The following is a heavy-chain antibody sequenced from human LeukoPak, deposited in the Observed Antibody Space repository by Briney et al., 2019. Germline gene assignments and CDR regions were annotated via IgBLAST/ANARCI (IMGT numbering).Heavy chain of an antibody. J-gene: IGHJ4*02. CDR3: AKTPIAVAGRAVDY. D-gene: IGHD6-19*01. CDR1: GFTFSSYG. Sequence: GSLRLSCAASGFTFSSYGLHWVRPAPGQGLGRVAFIRYDGSNKYYADSVKGRFTISRDNSKNTLYLQMNSLRAEDTAVYYCAKTPIAVAGRAVDYWGQGTLVTVSS. CDR2: IRYDGSNK. V-gene: IGHV3-30*02.